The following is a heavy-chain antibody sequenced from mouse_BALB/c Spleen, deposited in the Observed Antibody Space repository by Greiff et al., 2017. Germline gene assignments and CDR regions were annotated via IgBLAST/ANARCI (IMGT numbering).Heavy chain of an antibody. CDR3: ARCGHYGYFDD. CDR1: GFTFTDYY. Sequence: EVKLMESGGGLVQPGGSLRLSCATSGFTFTDYYMSWVRQPPGKALEWLGFIRNKANGYTTEYSASVKGRFTISRNNSESILYLQMNTLRAEDSAASYCARCGHYGYFDDWGAGTTVTVSA. CDR2: IRNKANGYTT. J-gene: IGHJ1*01. V-gene: IGHV7-3*02.